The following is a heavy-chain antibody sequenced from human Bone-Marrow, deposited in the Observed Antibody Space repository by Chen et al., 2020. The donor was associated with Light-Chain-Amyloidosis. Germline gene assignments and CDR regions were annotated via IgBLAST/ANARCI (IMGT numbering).Heavy chain of an antibody. D-gene: IGHD3-3*01. CDR1: GGSFSGYY. J-gene: IGHJ4*02. V-gene: IGHV4-34*01. CDR2: INHSGST. Sequence: QVQLQQWGAGLLKPSETLSLTCAVYGGSFSGYYWSWIRQPPGKGLEWIGEINHSGSTNYNPSLKSRVTISVDTSKNQFSLKLSSVTAADTAVYYCARGPSRITIFVVVITRGYFDYWGQGTLVTVSS. CDR3: ARGPSRITIFVVVITRGYFDY.